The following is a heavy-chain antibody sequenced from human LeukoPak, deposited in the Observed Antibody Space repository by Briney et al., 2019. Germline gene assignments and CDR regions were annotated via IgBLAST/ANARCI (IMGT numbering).Heavy chain of an antibody. Sequence: ASVKVSCKASGYTFTSYDINWVRQATGQGLEWMGWMNPNSGNTGYAQKFQGRVTMTRNTSISTAYMEMSSLRSEDTAVYYCARGWSRWQQLSDYWGQGTLVTVSS. J-gene: IGHJ4*02. V-gene: IGHV1-8*01. CDR3: ARGWSRWQQLSDY. D-gene: IGHD6-13*01. CDR2: MNPNSGNT. CDR1: GYTFTSYD.